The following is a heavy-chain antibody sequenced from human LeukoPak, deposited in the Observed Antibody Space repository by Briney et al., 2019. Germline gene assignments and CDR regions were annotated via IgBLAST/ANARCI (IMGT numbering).Heavy chain of an antibody. D-gene: IGHD6-13*01. J-gene: IGHJ3*02. CDR3: ARSRELPGVDAFDI. CDR2: IHYSGST. V-gene: IGHV4-61*05. CDR1: GCSISSSSYY. Sequence: PSETLSLTCSVSGCSISSSSYYWCLIRQPPEKVLEWGGYIHYSGSTNYNPSLKSRVTISVDTPKNQFSLMLSSVTAADTAMYYCARSRELPGVDAFDIWGQGTMVTVSS.